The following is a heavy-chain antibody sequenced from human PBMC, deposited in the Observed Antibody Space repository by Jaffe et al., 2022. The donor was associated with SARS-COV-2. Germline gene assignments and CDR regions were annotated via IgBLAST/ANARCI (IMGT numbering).Heavy chain of an antibody. CDR2: ISSSSSYI. D-gene: IGHD1-7*01. J-gene: IGHJ5*02. CDR1: GFTFSSYS. V-gene: IGHV3-21*01. CDR3: ARGGLELFLAWFDP. Sequence: EVQLVESGGGLVKPGGSLRLSCAASGFTFSSYSMNWVRQAPGKGLEWVSSISSSSSYIYYADSVKGRFTISRDNAKNSLYLQMNSLRAEDTAVYYCARGGLELFLAWFDPWGQGTLVTVSS.